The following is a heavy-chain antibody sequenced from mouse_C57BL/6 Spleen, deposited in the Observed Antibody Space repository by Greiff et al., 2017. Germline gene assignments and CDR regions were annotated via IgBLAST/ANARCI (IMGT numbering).Heavy chain of an antibody. CDR2: INPNNGGT. V-gene: IGHV1-26*01. J-gene: IGHJ4*01. Sequence: VQLQQSGPELVKPGASVKISCKASGYTFTDYYMNWVKQSHGKSLEWIGDINPNNGGTSYNQKFKGKATLTVDKSSSTAYMELRSLTSEDSAVYYCARRGHQGDYAMDYWGQGTSVTVSS. CDR3: ARRGHQGDYAMDY. CDR1: GYTFTDYY.